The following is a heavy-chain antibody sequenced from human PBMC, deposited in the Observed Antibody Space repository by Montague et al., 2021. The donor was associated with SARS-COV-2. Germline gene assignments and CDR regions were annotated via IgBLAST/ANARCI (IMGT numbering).Heavy chain of an antibody. J-gene: IGHJ4*02. CDR1: GGSLSSYY. CDR2: VYYNGNT. Sequence: SETLSLTCNVSGGSLSSYYWSWIRQPPGKGLEWIGYVYYNGNTNYNPSHKSRIILSVDTSKNHFYLKVSSVTAADTAVYYCARGSKWSHYFDYWGQGTLVTVSS. D-gene: IGHD2-15*01. V-gene: IGHV4-59*01. CDR3: ARGSKWSHYFDY.